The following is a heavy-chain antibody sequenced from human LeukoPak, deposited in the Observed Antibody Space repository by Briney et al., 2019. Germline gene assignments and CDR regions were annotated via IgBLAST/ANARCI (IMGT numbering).Heavy chain of an antibody. CDR1: GFTFSSYA. J-gene: IGHJ6*02. Sequence: PGGSLRLSCAASGFTFSSYAMSWVRQAPGKGLEWVSAISGSGGSTYYADSVKGRFTISRDNSKNTLYLQMNSLRAEDTAVYYCARGGVVAGTNYYYYGMDVWGQGTTVTVSS. CDR3: ARGGVVAGTNYYYYGMDV. D-gene: IGHD1-14*01. V-gene: IGHV3-23*01. CDR2: ISGSGGST.